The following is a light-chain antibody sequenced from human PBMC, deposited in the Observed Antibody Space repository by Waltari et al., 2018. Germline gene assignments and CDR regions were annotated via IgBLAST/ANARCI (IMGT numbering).Light chain of an antibody. CDR1: SSDIGYYNH. J-gene: IGLJ3*02. V-gene: IGLV2-14*01. CDR2: EVN. CDR3: TSYTISTTWV. Sequence: QSALTQPASVSGSPGQSITISCTGTSSDIGYYNHVSWYKQYPGRAPKRMIYEVNNRPSWVSNRFSGSKSDNTASLTISGLQAEDEAHYYCTSYTISTTWVFGGGTKLTVL.